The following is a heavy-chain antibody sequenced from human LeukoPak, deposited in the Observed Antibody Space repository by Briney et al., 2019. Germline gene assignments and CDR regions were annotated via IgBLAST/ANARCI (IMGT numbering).Heavy chain of an antibody. V-gene: IGHV1-3*01. CDR1: GYTFTSYA. D-gene: IGHD5-12*01. J-gene: IGHJ6*02. CDR3: ARDPEVGPPPSGYDHYYYYGMDV. CDR2: INAGNGNT. Sequence: ASVKVSCKASGYTFTSYAMHWVRQAPGQRLEWMGCINAGNGNTKYSQKFQGRVTITRDTSTSTAYMELRSLRSDDTAVYYCARDPEVGPPPSGYDHYYYYGMDVWGQGTTVTVSS.